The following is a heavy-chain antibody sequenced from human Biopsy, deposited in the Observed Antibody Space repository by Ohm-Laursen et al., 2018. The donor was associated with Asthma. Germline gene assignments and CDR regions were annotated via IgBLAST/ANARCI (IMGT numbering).Heavy chain of an antibody. Sequence: SDTLSLTCTVSGVSIRSYYWTWIRQPPGKGLEWIGYIYYSGSTYYNPSLKSRLTISVDTSKNQFSLKLSSVTAADTAVYYCASKPDYGDSTFNYWGQGTLVTVSS. CDR3: ASKPDYGDSTFNY. D-gene: IGHD4-17*01. CDR2: IYYSGST. J-gene: IGHJ4*02. CDR1: GVSIRSYY. V-gene: IGHV4-59*08.